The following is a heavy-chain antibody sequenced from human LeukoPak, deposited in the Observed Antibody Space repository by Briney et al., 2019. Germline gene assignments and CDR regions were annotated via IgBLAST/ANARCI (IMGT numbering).Heavy chain of an antibody. Sequence: GGSLRLSCAASGFTFSSYGMHWVRQAPGKGLEWVAVIWYDGSNKYYADSVKGRFTISRDNSKNTLYLQMNSLRAEDTAVYYCARAHSGYDGSGAFDIWGQGTMVTVSS. CDR3: ARAHSGYDGSGAFDI. CDR2: IWYDGSNK. D-gene: IGHD5-12*01. J-gene: IGHJ3*02. V-gene: IGHV3-33*01. CDR1: GFTFSSYG.